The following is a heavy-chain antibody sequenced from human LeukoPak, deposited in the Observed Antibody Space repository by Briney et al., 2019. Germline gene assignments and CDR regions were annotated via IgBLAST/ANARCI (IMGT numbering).Heavy chain of an antibody. D-gene: IGHD2-2*01. CDR3: ARGRYCSSTSCYPRLGADSA. CDR1: GYTFTSYG. Sequence: ASVKVSCKASGYTFTSYGISWVRQAPGQGLEWMGWISAYNGNTNYAQKLQGRVTMTTDTSTSTAYMELSSLRSEDTAVYYCARGRYCSSTSCYPRLGADSAWGQGTLVTVSS. CDR2: ISAYNGNT. J-gene: IGHJ5*02. V-gene: IGHV1-18*01.